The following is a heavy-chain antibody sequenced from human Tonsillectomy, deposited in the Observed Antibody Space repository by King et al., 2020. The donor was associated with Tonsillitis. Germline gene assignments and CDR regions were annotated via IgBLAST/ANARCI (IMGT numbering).Heavy chain of an antibody. J-gene: IGHJ6*02. D-gene: IGHD2-8*01. CDR3: AREEVSRGMDV. Sequence: VQLVETGGGLVQPGGSLRLSCAASGFTVSSNYMSWVRQAPGKGLEWVSVIYSGGSTYYADSVKGRFTISRDNSKNTLYLQMNSLRAEDTAVYYCAREEVSRGMDVWGQGTTVTVSS. CDR2: IYSGGST. CDR1: GFTVSSNY. V-gene: IGHV3-66*01.